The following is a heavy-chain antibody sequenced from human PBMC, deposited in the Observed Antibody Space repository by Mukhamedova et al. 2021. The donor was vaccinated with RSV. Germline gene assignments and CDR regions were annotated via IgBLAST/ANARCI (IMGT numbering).Heavy chain of an antibody. CDR2: IDPSDSYT. CDR3: ARMIPGYSSGWLGYFTNRWISFDY. J-gene: IGHJ4*02. Sequence: GRIDPSDSYTNYSPSFQGHVTISADKSISTAYLQWSSLKASDTAMYYCARMIPGYSSGWLGYFTNRWISFDYWGQGTLVTVSS. V-gene: IGHV5-10-1*01. D-gene: IGHD6-19*01.